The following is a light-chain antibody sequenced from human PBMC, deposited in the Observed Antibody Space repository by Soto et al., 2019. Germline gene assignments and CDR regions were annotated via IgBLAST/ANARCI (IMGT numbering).Light chain of an antibody. Sequence: IVLTQSPGTLSLSPGEGATLSCRASQSVGKNYLAWYQHKSGQAPRLLIHGASNRATGIPERFSGSGSGTEFTLTISSLQSEDFAVYYCQQYNNWPTTFGQGTKVDIK. CDR1: QSVGKN. CDR2: GAS. V-gene: IGKV3D-15*01. CDR3: QQYNNWPTT. J-gene: IGKJ1*01.